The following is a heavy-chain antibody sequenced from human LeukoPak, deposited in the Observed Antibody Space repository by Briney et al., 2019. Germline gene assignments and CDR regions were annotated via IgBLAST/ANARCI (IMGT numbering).Heavy chain of an antibody. CDR2: ITGSGKNT. Sequence: GGSLRLSCAASGFSFSSYSMSWVRQAPGKGLEWVSVITGSGKNTYYADSVKGRFTISKDNSKNTVYLQMNDLRVDDTAVYYCAKAASSSWPSYQYGMDVWGQGTTVTVSS. D-gene: IGHD6-13*01. J-gene: IGHJ6*02. V-gene: IGHV3-23*01. CDR3: AKAASSSWPSYQYGMDV. CDR1: GFSFSSYS.